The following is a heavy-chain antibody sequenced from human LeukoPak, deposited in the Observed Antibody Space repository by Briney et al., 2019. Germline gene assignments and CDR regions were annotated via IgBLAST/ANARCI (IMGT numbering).Heavy chain of an antibody. V-gene: IGHV1-2*02. J-gene: IGHJ3*02. CDR3: ARTGWFGSARGFDI. D-gene: IGHD3-10*01. CDR1: GYTFTGYY. CDR2: INPNSGGT. Sequence: ASVKVSCKASGYTFTGYYMHWVRQAPGQGLEWMGWINPNSGGTNYAQKFQGRVTMTRDTSISTAYMELSRLRSEDTAVYYCARTGWFGSARGFDIWGQGTMVTVSS.